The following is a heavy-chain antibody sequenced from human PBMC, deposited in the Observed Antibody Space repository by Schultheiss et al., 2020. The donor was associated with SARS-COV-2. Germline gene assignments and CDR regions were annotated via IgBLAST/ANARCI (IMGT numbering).Heavy chain of an antibody. D-gene: IGHD2-15*01. Sequence: GGSLRLSCAASGFTFSSYGMHWVRQAPGKGLEWVAVIWYDGSNKYYADSVKGRFTISRDNSKNTLYLQMNSLRAEDTAVYYCARDLDCSGGSCYSNSYYYGMDVWGQGTTVTVSS. CDR3: ARDLDCSGGSCYSNSYYYGMDV. V-gene: IGHV3-33*01. J-gene: IGHJ6*02. CDR1: GFTFSSYG. CDR2: IWYDGSNK.